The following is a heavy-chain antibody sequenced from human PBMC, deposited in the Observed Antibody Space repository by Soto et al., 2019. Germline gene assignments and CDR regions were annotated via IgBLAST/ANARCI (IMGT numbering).Heavy chain of an antibody. CDR1: GYTFTSYG. CDR3: ARDLYYDILTGYPQTYYYYGIDV. Sequence: ASVKVSCKASGYTFTSYGISWLRQAPGQGLEWMGWISAYNGNTNYAQKLQGRVTMTTDTSTSTAYMELRSLRSDDTAVYYCARDLYYDILTGYPQTYYYYGIDVWGQGTTVTVSS. CDR2: ISAYNGNT. D-gene: IGHD3-9*01. J-gene: IGHJ6*02. V-gene: IGHV1-18*01.